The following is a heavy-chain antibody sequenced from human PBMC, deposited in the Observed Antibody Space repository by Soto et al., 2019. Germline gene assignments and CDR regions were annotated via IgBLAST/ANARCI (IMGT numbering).Heavy chain of an antibody. J-gene: IGHJ4*02. D-gene: IGHD2-15*01. V-gene: IGHV1-3*01. CDR3: ARERGGYWSGGSCYYFDY. CDR1: GYTFTSYA. Sequence: QVQLVQSGAEVKKPGASVKVSCKASGYTFTSYAMHWVRQAPGQRLEWMGWINAGNGNTKYSQKFQGRVTITRDTSESTSYMELSSLRSEGTAVYYCARERGGYWSGGSCYYFDYWGQGTLVTVSS. CDR2: INAGNGNT.